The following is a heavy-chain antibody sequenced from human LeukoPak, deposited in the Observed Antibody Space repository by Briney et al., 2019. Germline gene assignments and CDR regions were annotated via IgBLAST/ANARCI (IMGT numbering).Heavy chain of an antibody. D-gene: IGHD4-23*01. CDR1: GFTFSSYT. Sequence: GGSLRLSCAASGFTFSSYTMNWVRQAPGKGLEWVSSISSGSSYIYYADSVKGRFTISRDNAKNSPYLQMNSLRAEDTAVYYCASQKGNDYWGQGTLVTVSS. V-gene: IGHV3-21*01. CDR2: ISSGSSYI. CDR3: ASQKGNDY. J-gene: IGHJ4*02.